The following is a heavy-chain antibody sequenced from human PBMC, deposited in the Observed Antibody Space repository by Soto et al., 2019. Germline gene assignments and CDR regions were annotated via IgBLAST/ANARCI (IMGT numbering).Heavy chain of an antibody. Sequence: SETLSLTCTVSGASVRSANWWHWVRQSPGKGLEWIGEIHPGGHSNYNPSLKSRVTISVDVSDNQFSLTLNSVTAADTAVHFCARVHEGCSVTRCYLDPWGQGTQVTVSS. V-gene: IGHV4-4*02. CDR3: ARVHEGCSVTRCYLDP. J-gene: IGHJ5*02. CDR1: GASVRSANW. CDR2: IHPGGHS. D-gene: IGHD2-2*01.